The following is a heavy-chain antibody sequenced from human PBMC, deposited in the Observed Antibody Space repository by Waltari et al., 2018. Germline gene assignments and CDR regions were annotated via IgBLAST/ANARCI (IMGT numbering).Heavy chain of an antibody. CDR1: GFTFSSYG. Sequence: QVQLVESGGGVVQPGRSLRLSCAAPGFTFSSYGMHWVRQAPGKGLEWVAGIGYNGSKKDYEDVVKGRVASSRDNSKNTLYLQMNSMRAEDTDVYYCARDSGQQLAYYLDYWGQGTLVTVSS. CDR2: IGYNGSKK. V-gene: IGHV3-33*01. D-gene: IGHD6-13*01. J-gene: IGHJ4*02. CDR3: ARDSGQQLAYYLDY.